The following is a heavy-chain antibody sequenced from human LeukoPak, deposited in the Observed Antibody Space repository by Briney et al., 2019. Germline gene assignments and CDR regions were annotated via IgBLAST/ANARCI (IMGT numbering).Heavy chain of an antibody. CDR3: ARVATGSYDWFDP. V-gene: IGHV3-9*01. CDR1: GFTIGDYA. CDR2: ISWNSYTT. D-gene: IGHD3-10*01. J-gene: IGHJ5*02. Sequence: GGSLRLSCAASGFTIGDYAMHWVRQAPGKGLEWVSGISWNSYTTGYADSVKNRFTISRDNAKNSLYLQMNSLRAEDTAVYFCARVATGSYDWFDPWGQGTLVTVSS.